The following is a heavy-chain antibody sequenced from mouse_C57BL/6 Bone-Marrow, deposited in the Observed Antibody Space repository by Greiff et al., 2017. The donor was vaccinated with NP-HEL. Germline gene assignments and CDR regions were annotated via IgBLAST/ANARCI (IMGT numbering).Heavy chain of an antibody. CDR1: GFTFSDYG. V-gene: IGHV5-17*01. Sequence: EVQLVESGGGLVKPGGSLKLSCAASGFTFSDYGMPWVRQAPEKGLEWVAYISSGSSTIYYADTVKGRFTISRDNAKNTLFLQMTSLRSEDTAMYYCDWVGGTDFAYWGQGTLVTVSA. CDR3: DWVGGTDFAY. J-gene: IGHJ3*01. D-gene: IGHD4-1*01. CDR2: ISSGSSTI.